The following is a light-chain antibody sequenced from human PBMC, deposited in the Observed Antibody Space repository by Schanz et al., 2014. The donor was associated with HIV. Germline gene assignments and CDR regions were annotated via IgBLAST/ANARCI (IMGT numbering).Light chain of an antibody. Sequence: QSVLTQPPSASGTPGQRVTISCSGSSSNFRSNAVNWYQQLPGTAPRLVIYNTFHRPSGVPDRFSGSKSGTSATLGITGLQTGDEADYYCGTWDSSLTAVVFGGGTKLTVL. CDR2: NTF. CDR3: GTWDSSLTAVV. V-gene: IGLV1-44*01. CDR1: SSNFRSNA. J-gene: IGLJ2*01.